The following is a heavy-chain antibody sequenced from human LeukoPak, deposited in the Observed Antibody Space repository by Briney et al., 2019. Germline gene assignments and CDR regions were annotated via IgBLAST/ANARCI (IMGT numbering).Heavy chain of an antibody. Sequence: ASVKVSCKASGYTFTGYYMHWVRQAPGQGLEWMGWINPNSGGTNYAQKFQGRVTMTRDTSISTAYMELSRLRSDDTAVYYCARVGSVVPAAAYWLDRWGQGTLVTVSS. CDR3: ARVGSVVPAAAYWLDR. CDR2: INPNSGGT. J-gene: IGHJ5*02. V-gene: IGHV1-2*02. D-gene: IGHD2-2*01. CDR1: GYTFTGYY.